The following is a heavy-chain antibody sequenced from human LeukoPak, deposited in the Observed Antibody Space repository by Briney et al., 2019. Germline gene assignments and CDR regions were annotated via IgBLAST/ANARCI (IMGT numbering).Heavy chain of an antibody. CDR1: GVSLTTNGVR. CDR2: IYWDDDK. V-gene: IGHV2-5*02. D-gene: IGHD2-15*01. CDR3: AHSFSWDPSPYFDY. Sequence: SGPTLVNPTQTLTVTCSVSGVSLTTNGVRVGWIRQPPGKAPEWLGLIYWDDDKDYSPSLKSRLTITRDTSKNQVVLTMNNMEPVDTGTYYCAHSFSWDPSPYFDYWGQGTPVTVSS. J-gene: IGHJ4*02.